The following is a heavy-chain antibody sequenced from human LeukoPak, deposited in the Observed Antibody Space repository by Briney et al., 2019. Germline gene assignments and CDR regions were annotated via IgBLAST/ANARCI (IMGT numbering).Heavy chain of an antibody. CDR1: GYTFSSYA. CDR3: ARAESGSMTTVTTVDY. J-gene: IGHJ4*02. Sequence: ASVKVSCKASGYTFSSYAITWVRQAPGQGLEWMGWISSYSGNTNYAQKFQGRVTMTTDTSTSTAYMELRSLRSDDTAVYYCARAESGSMTTVTTVDYWGQGTLVTVSS. V-gene: IGHV1-18*01. D-gene: IGHD4-17*01. CDR2: ISSYSGNT.